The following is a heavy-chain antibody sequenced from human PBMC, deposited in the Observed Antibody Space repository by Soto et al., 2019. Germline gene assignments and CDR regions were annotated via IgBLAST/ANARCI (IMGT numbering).Heavy chain of an antibody. CDR2: IYPGDSDT. D-gene: IGHD2-21*02. Sequence: GESLKISCKGSGYSFTSYWIGWVRQMPGKGLEWMGIIYPGDSDTRYSPSFQGQVTISADKSISTDYLQWSSLKASDTAMYYCARRGVVVTAIRDAFDIWGQGTMVTVS. CDR3: ARRGVVVTAIRDAFDI. CDR1: GYSFTSYW. V-gene: IGHV5-51*01. J-gene: IGHJ3*02.